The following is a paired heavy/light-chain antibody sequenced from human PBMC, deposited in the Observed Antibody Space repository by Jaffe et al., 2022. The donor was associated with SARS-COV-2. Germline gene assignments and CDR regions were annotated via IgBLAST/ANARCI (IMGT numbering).Heavy chain of an antibody. D-gene: IGHD3-10*01. Sequence: QVQLVQSGAEVKKPGASVKVSCKASGYTFTNYAIHWVRQAPGQRLEWMGWINTANGNTQYSQNFLGRITITGDTSASTGYMELSSLRSEDTAVYRCAREGGPGRHVSWWFDPWGQGTLVTVSS. CDR1: GYTFTNYA. V-gene: IGHV1-3*04. CDR3: AREGGPGRHVSWWFDP. J-gene: IGHJ5*02. CDR2: INTANGNT.
Light chain of an antibody. J-gene: IGKJ1*01. CDR3: QQYYNWPRT. CDR1: QSVSTN. CDR2: GAS. Sequence: EIVMTQSPATLSVSPGESATLSCRASQSVSTNLAWYQQKPGQAPRLLIYGASTRATGFPARFSGSGSGTEFTLTISSLQSEDFAVYYCQQYYNWPRTFGRGTKVDIK. V-gene: IGKV3-15*01.